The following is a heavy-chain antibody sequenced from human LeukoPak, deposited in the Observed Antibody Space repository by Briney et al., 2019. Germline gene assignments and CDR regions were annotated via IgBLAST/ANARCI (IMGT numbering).Heavy chain of an antibody. J-gene: IGHJ4*02. CDR3: ARGYFDWLSLDY. CDR1: GGTFSSYA. D-gene: IGHD3-9*01. Sequence: ASVKVSCKASGGTFSSYAISWVRQAHGQGLEWMGGIIPIFGTANYAQKFQGRVTITTDESTSTAYMELSSLRSEDTAVYYCARGYFDWLSLDYWGQGTLVTVSS. V-gene: IGHV1-69*05. CDR2: IIPIFGTA.